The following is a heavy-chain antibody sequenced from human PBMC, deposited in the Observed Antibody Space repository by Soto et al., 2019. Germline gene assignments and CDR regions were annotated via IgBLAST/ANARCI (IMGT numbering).Heavy chain of an antibody. CDR3: AKDSGYDFDYFDY. J-gene: IGHJ4*02. CDR1: GFTFDDYA. CDR2: ISWNSGSI. D-gene: IGHD5-12*01. Sequence: EVQLVESGGGLVQPGRSLRLSCAASGFTFDDYAMHWVQQAPGKGLEWVSGISWNSGSIGYADSVKGRFTISRDNAKNSLYLQMNSLRAEDTALYYCAKDSGYDFDYFDYWGQGTLVTVSS. V-gene: IGHV3-9*01.